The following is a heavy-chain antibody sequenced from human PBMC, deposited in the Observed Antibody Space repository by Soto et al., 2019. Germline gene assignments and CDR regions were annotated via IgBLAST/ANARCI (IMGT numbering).Heavy chain of an antibody. Sequence: QVQLVQSGAEVKKPGSSVKVSCKASGGTFSNYAISWMRQAPGQGPEWMGGIIPIFGTSNYAQKFQGRVTITADESTSTAYMELSNLISEGTAVYYCARAHDDFRLYFDLWGRGTLVTVSS. J-gene: IGHJ2*01. CDR1: GGTFSNYA. V-gene: IGHV1-69*12. CDR3: ARAHDDFRLYFDL. CDR2: IIPIFGTS. D-gene: IGHD3-3*01.